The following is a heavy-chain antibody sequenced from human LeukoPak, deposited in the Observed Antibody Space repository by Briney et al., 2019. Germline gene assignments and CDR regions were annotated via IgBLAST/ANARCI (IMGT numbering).Heavy chain of an antibody. D-gene: IGHD3-10*01. CDR1: GGTFSSYA. CDR3: ARIGIGELWGNWFDP. CDR2: IIPILGIA. Sequence: ASVNVSCKASGGTFSSYAISWVRQAPGQGLEWMGRIIPILGIANYAQKFQGRVTITADKSTSTAYMELSSLRSEDTAVYYCARIGIGELWGNWFDPWGQGTLVTVSS. J-gene: IGHJ5*02. V-gene: IGHV1-69*04.